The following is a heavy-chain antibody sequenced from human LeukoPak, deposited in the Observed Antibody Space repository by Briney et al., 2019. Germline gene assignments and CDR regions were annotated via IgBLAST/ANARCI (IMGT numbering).Heavy chain of an antibody. CDR1: GDSLSSHD. V-gene: IGHV4-59*08. CDR3: ARNVGRYSHDS. J-gene: IGHJ4*02. D-gene: IGHD6-19*01. CDR2: IYGSGST. Sequence: SETLSLTCTVSGDSLSSHDWSWIRQPPGKGLEWIGYIYGSGSTHYDPSLRRRVTISEDTSKNQFSLKLTSVTAADTAVYYCARNVGRYSHDSWGQGTLVTVSS.